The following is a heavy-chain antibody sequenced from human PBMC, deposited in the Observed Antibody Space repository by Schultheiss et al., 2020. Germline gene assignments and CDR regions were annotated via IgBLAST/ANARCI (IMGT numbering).Heavy chain of an antibody. CDR3: ARQGVIYGGNSGGTPPGDYYGMDV. Sequence: GESLKISCRASGFSFTGYWIAWVRQMPGKGLEWMGIIYPGDSDTRYSPSFQGQVTISADKSISTAYLQWSSLKASDTAMYYCARQGVIYGGNSGGTPPGDYYGMDVWGQGTTVTVSS. CDR2: IYPGDSDT. D-gene: IGHD4-23*01. CDR1: GFSFTGYW. V-gene: IGHV5-51*01. J-gene: IGHJ6*02.